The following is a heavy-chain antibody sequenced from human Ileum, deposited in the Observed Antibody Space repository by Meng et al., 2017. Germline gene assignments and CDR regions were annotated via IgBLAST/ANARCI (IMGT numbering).Heavy chain of an antibody. J-gene: IGHJ3*02. CDR2: INPSAGST. CDR3: ARDYYGAGSYDDAFDI. Sequence: ASVKVSCKASGYTFTSYYMHWVRQAPGQGLEWVGIINPSAGSTNYAQKFQGRVAMTRDTSTSTVYMELSSLRSEDTAVYYCARDYYGAGSYDDAFDIWGQGTMVTVSS. V-gene: IGHV1-46*01. D-gene: IGHD3-10*01. CDR1: GYTFTSYY.